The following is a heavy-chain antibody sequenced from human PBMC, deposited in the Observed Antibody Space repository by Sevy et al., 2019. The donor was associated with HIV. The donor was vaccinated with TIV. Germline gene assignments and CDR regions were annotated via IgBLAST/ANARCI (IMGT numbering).Heavy chain of an antibody. CDR1: GFTFSNYD. J-gene: IGHJ4*02. V-gene: IGHV3-30*18. D-gene: IGHD3-3*01. CDR2: ISYDGSNN. CDR3: AKVGGTYYDFWSGYGYFDY. Sequence: WGSLRLSCAASGFTFSNYDIHWVRQAPGKGLEWVAVISYDGSNNYYADSVKGRFTISRDNSKNTLYLQMNSLRAEDTAVYYCAKVGGTYYDFWSGYGYFDYWGQGTLVTVSS.